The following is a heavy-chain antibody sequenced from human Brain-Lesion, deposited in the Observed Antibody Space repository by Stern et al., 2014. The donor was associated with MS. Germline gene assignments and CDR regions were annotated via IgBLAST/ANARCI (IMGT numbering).Heavy chain of an antibody. CDR2: INPKSGGT. Sequence: VQLEESGAEVKKPGASVKVSCKASGYTFTGYYMPWVRQAPGQGLEWMGWINPKSGGTNYAQKCQGWVTMTRDTSINTAYMELSRLRSDDTAVYYCATYYYDSTGYNDFWGQGTLVTVSS. J-gene: IGHJ4*02. V-gene: IGHV1-2*04. D-gene: IGHD3-22*01. CDR3: ATYYYDSTGYNDF. CDR1: GYTFTGYY.